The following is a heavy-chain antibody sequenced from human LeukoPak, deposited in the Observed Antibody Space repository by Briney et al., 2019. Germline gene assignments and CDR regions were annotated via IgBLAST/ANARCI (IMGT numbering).Heavy chain of an antibody. CDR2: ISSSGSTI. CDR3: ARGHSNYGDYFDY. J-gene: IGHJ4*02. CDR1: GFTFSDYY. D-gene: IGHD4-11*01. V-gene: IGHV3-11*04. Sequence: GGSLRLSCAASGFTFSDYYMSWIRQAPGKGLEWVSYISSSGSTIYYADSVKGRFTISRDNAKSSLSLQMNSLRAEDTAVYYCARGHSNYGDYFDYWGQGTLVTVSS.